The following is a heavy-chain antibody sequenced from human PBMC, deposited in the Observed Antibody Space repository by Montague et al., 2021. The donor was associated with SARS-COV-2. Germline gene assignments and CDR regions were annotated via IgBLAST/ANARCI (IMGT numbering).Heavy chain of an antibody. CDR2: IQTGSDYI. CDR1: GFTFSDSS. J-gene: IGHJ4*02. V-gene: IGHV3-21*01. Sequence: SLRLSCAASGFTFSDSSMTWFRQAPGKGLEWVSTIQTGSDYIYYSESLKGRFTISRDDAQNSLFLQMNGLTADDTAVYYCARDNSGWSRDYWGQGTLVTVSS. CDR3: ARDNSGWSRDY. D-gene: IGHD6-13*01.